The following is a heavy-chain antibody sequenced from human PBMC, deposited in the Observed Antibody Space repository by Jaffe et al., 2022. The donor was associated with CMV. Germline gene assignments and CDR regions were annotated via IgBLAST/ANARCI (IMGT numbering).Heavy chain of an antibody. CDR2: INPNSGGT. CDR3: ARVDIQLWSLGSLED. Sequence: QVQLVQSGAEVKKPGASVKVSCKASGYTFTGYYMHWVRQAPGQGLEWMGWINPNSGGTNYAQKFQGRVTMTRDTSISTAYMEVSRLRSDDTAVYYCARVDIQLWSLGSLEDWGQGTLVTVSS. CDR1: GYTFTGYY. J-gene: IGHJ4*02. V-gene: IGHV1-2*02. D-gene: IGHD5-18*01.